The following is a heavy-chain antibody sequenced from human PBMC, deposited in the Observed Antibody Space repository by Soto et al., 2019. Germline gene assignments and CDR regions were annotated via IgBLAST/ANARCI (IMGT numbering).Heavy chain of an antibody. CDR1: GYTFTGYY. CDR2: INPNSGGT. D-gene: IGHD3-10*01. V-gene: IGHV1-2*04. Sequence: ASVKVSCKASGYTFTGYYMHWVRQAPGQGLEWMGWINPNSGGTNYAQKFQGWVTMTRDTSISTAYMELSRLRSDDTAVYYCARGRKIAITMVRGTPSSGVTDHYYYYMDVWGKGTTVTASS. CDR3: ARGRKIAITMVRGTPSSGVTDHYYYYMDV. J-gene: IGHJ6*03.